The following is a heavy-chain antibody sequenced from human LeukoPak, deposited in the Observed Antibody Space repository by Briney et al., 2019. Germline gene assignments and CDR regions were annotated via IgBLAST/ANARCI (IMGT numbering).Heavy chain of an antibody. J-gene: IGHJ4*02. CDR1: GFTLTSYA. CDR3: VRFPTVTTIKVFFDY. CDR2: ISGSGSST. Sequence: GGSLRLSCAASGFTLTSYAMSWVRQAPGKGLDWVSAISGSGSSTYYADSVKGRFTISRDTSKNTLYLQMNSLRAEDTAVYYCVRFPTVTTIKVFFDYWGQGALVTVSS. V-gene: IGHV3-23*01. D-gene: IGHD4-17*01.